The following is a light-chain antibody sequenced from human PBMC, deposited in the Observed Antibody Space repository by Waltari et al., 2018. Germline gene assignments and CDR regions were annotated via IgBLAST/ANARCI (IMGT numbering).Light chain of an antibody. CDR1: SSTTGTNT. J-gene: IGLJ3*02. V-gene: IGLV1-44*01. CDR2: ANY. Sequence: QSVLTQPPAASGTPGQRVTIPCSGSSSTTGTNTVTRYQLVPGTAPKTVIFANYHRPSGVPDRFSASKSGTSASLVISGLQSEDEADYFCATWDDSLSGRVFGGGTKVTVL. CDR3: ATWDDSLSGRV.